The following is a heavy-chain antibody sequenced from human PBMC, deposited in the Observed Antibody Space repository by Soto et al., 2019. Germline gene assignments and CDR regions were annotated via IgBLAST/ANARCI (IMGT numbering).Heavy chain of an antibody. J-gene: IGHJ4*02. V-gene: IGHV3-48*01. D-gene: IGHD6-19*01. CDR3: ARVVPSSGWYYFDY. Sequence: PEGSLRLSCAASGFTFSSYSMNWVRQAPGKGLEWVSYISSSSSTIYYADSVKGRFTISRDNAKNSLYLQMNSLRAEDTAVYYCARVVPSSGWYYFDYWGQGTLVTVSS. CDR1: GFTFSSYS. CDR2: ISSSSSTI.